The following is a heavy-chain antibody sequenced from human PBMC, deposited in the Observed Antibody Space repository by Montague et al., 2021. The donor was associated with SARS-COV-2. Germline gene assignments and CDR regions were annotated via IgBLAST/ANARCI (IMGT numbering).Heavy chain of an antibody. CDR3: ARERRYCSGGSCYSGWFDP. J-gene: IGHJ5*02. CDR2: IYHSGST. D-gene: IGHD2-15*01. V-gene: IGHV4-38-2*02. Sequence: SETRSLTCTVSGGSISSGYYWGWIRQPPGKGLEWIGSIYHSGSTYYNPSLKSRVTISVDTSKNQFSLKLSSVTAADTAVYYCARERRYCSGGSCYSGWFDPWGQGTLVTVSS. CDR1: GGSISSGYY.